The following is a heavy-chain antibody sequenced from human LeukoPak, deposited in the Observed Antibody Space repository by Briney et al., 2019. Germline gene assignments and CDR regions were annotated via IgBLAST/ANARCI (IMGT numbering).Heavy chain of an antibody. CDR2: FDPEDGET. Sequence: ASVKVSCKVSGYTLTELSMHWVRQAPGKGLEWMGGFDPEDGETIYAQKFQGRVTMTEDTSTDTAYMELSSLRSEDTAVYYCATGYSSGYYLGSDYWGQGTLDTVSS. V-gene: IGHV1-24*01. J-gene: IGHJ4*02. CDR1: GYTLTELS. CDR3: ATGYSSGYYLGSDY. D-gene: IGHD3-22*01.